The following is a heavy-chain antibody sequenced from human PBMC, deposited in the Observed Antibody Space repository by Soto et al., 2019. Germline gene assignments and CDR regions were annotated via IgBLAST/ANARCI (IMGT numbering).Heavy chain of an antibody. CDR1: GFTFSSYG. D-gene: IGHD6-13*01. V-gene: IGHV3-33*01. CDR2: IWYDGSNK. J-gene: IGHJ4*02. Sequence: GGSLRLSCAASGFTFSSYGMHWVRQAPGKGLEWVAVIWYDGSNKYYADSVKGRFTISRDNSKNTLYLQMNSLRAEDTAVYYCARVSIAAAGTFDYWGQGTLVTVSS. CDR3: ARVSIAAAGTFDY.